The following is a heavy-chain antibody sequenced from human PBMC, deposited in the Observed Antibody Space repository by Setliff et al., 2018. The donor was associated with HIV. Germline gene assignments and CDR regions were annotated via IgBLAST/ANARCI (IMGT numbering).Heavy chain of an antibody. CDR3: ARTRYYYDSSSYYFQYYYYMDV. V-gene: IGHV4-59*01. CDR2: ISYSGST. Sequence: SETLSLTCTVSDGSISNYYWSWIRQPPGKGLEWIGYISYSGSTNYNPSLKSRVTISVGASKNQFSLKLSSVTAADTAVYYCARTRYYYDSSSYYFQYYYYMDVWGKGTTVTVSS. J-gene: IGHJ6*03. D-gene: IGHD3-22*01. CDR1: DGSISNYY.